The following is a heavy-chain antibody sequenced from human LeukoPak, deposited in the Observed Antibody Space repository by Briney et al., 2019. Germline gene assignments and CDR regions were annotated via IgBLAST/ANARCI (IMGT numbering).Heavy chain of an antibody. CDR3: AISSCSGGSCYAHMDV. CDR1: SGSIRNSNYY. CDR2: IFYDGTS. J-gene: IGHJ6*03. V-gene: IGHV4-39*07. Sequence: PSETLSLTCTVSSGSIRNSNYYWGWIRQPPGKGLEWIGSIFYDGTSDYNPSLKSRVTISVDTSKNQFSLKLSSVTAADTAVYYCAISSCSGGSCYAHMDVWGKGTTVTVSS. D-gene: IGHD2-15*01.